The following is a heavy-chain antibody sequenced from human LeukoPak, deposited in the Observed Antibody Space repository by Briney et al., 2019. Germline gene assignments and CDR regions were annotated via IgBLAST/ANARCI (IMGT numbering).Heavy chain of an antibody. CDR3: ARLATYYYGSGTENDAFDI. V-gene: IGHV4-59*01. J-gene: IGHJ3*02. D-gene: IGHD3-10*01. CDR1: GGSISSYY. Sequence: SETLSLTCTVSGGSISSYYWSWIRQPPGKGLEWIGYIYYSGSTNYNPSLKSRVTISVDTSKNQFSLKLSSVTAADTAVYHCARLATYYYGSGTENDAFDIWGQGTMVTVSS. CDR2: IYYSGST.